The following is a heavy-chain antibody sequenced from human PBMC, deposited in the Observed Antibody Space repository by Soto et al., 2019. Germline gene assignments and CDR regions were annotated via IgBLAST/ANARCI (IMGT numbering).Heavy chain of an antibody. CDR1: GGSIGSYY. Sequence: QVQLQESGPGLVKPSETLSLSCTVSGGSIGSYYWSWFRQSPGKRMEWIGYVHHSWGSSYNPSLQSRVAISLDTSKSQFSLLVTSVTATDTAVYYCARQGFGPLHGLVDVWGQGTTVTVPS. CDR3: ARQGFGPLHGLVDV. CDR2: VHHSWGS. D-gene: IGHD3-10*01. V-gene: IGHV4-59*08. J-gene: IGHJ6*02.